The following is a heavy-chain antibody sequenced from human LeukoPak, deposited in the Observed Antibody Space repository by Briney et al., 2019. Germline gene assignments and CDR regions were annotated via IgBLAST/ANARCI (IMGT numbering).Heavy chain of an antibody. Sequence: ASVKVSCKASGFTFTSSAVQWVRQARGQRLEWIGWIVVGSGNTNYAQKFQERVTITRDMSTSTAYMELSSLRSEDTAVYYCAAVEGLSYDFWSGYTSGYWGQGTLVTVSS. J-gene: IGHJ4*02. D-gene: IGHD3-3*01. V-gene: IGHV1-58*01. CDR3: AAVEGLSYDFWSGYTSGY. CDR1: GFTFTSSA. CDR2: IVVGSGNT.